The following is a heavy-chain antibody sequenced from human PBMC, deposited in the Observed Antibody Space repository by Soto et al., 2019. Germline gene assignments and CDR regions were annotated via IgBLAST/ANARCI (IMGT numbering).Heavy chain of an antibody. Sequence: GGSLRLSCAASGFTFSSYAMSWVRQAPGKGLEWVSAISGSGGSTYYADSVKGRFTISRDNSKNTLYLQMNSLRAEDTAVYYCARDRAVVPPAKSAYYYYGMDVWCQGTTVTLS. CDR2: ISGSGGST. CDR3: ARDRAVVPPAKSAYYYYGMDV. J-gene: IGHJ6*02. V-gene: IGHV3-23*01. CDR1: GFTFSSYA. D-gene: IGHD2-2*01.